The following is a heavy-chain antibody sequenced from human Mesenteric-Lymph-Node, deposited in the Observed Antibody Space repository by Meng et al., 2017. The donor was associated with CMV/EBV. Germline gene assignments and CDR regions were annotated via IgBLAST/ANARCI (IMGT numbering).Heavy chain of an antibody. V-gene: IGHV3-48*03. CDR2: ISSSGSTI. CDR3: ARGVRLYCSSTSCFPNYYYYYGMDV. Sequence: GESLKISCAASGFFFSAYAMHWVRQAPGKGLEWVSYISSSGSTIYYADSVKGRFTISRDNAKNSLYLQMNSLRAEDTAVYYCARGVRLYCSSTSCFPNYYYYYGMDVWGQGTTVTVSS. D-gene: IGHD2-2*01. CDR1: GFFFSAYA. J-gene: IGHJ6*02.